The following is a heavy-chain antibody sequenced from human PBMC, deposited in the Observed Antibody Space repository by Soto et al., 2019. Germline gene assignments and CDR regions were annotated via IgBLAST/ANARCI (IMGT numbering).Heavy chain of an antibody. D-gene: IGHD6-13*01. Sequence: GGSLRLSCAASGFTFSNYGMHWVRQAPGKGLEWVAVIWYDGSNKYYADSVKGRFIISRDNSKNTLYLQMNSLRAEDTAVYYCARDLAGKKITGTYSLTPGFAYWGQGALVTVSS. J-gene: IGHJ4*02. CDR3: ARDLAGKKITGTYSLTPGFAY. V-gene: IGHV3-33*01. CDR2: IWYDGSNK. CDR1: GFTFSNYG.